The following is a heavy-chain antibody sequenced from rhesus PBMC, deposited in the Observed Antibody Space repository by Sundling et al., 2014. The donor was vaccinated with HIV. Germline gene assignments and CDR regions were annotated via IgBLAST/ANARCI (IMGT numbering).Heavy chain of an antibody. CDR3: ARVKSGSFSLRFDS. D-gene: IGHD3-16*01. V-gene: IGHV4-80*01. CDR1: GASISSYW. CDR2: INGNSGST. Sequence: QVQLQESGPGLVKPSETLSLTCTVSGASISSYWWSWIRQPPGKGLEWIGEINGNSGSTNYNPSLDSRVTISTDTSKNQFSLKLTSVTAADTAMYYCARVKSGSFSLRFDSWGQGVLVTVSS. J-gene: IGHJ4*01.